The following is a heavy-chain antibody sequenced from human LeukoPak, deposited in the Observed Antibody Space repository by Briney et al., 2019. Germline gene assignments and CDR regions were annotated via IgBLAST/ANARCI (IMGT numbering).Heavy chain of an antibody. Sequence: ASETLSLTCTVSGGSISSSNYFWGWIRQPPGKGLEWIGSIYYSGSTYYNPSLKSRVTISVDTSKNQFSLNLNSVTAADTAVYYCARLSSSWILDYWGQGTLVTVSS. CDR2: IYYSGST. CDR1: GGSISSSNYF. J-gene: IGHJ4*02. CDR3: ARLSSSWILDY. V-gene: IGHV4-39*01. D-gene: IGHD6-13*01.